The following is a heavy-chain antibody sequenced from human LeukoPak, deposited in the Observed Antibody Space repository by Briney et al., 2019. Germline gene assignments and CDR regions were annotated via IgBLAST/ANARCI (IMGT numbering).Heavy chain of an antibody. V-gene: IGHV4-61*08. D-gene: IGHD4-17*01. J-gene: IGHJ4*02. CDR3: ARDYGDYFDY. Sequence: XXTLSLTCTVSGGSISSSGYYWSWIRQPPGKGLEWIGYIYYSGSTNYNPSLKSRVIISVDTSKNQFSLKLSSVAAADTAVYYCARDYGDYFDYWGQGTLVTVSS. CDR1: GGSISSSGYY. CDR2: IYYSGST.